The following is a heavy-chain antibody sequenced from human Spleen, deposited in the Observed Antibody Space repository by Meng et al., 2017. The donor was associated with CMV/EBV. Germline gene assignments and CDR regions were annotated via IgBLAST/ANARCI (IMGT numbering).Heavy chain of an antibody. CDR3: ARATAGQWGGPFDY. CDR1: GGSISSTSYY. J-gene: IGHJ4*02. D-gene: IGHD5-18*01. CDR2: IYHSGSM. Sequence: SETLSLTCSVSGGSISSTSYYWGWIRQPPGKGLEWIGSIYHSGSMSGNPSLKSRVTISMDTSKNQYSLQLSSVTAADTAVYYCARATAGQWGGPFDYWGQGTLVTVSS. V-gene: IGHV4-39*07.